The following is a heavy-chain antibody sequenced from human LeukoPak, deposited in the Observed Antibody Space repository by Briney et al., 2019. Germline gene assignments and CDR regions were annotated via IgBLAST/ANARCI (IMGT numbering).Heavy chain of an antibody. V-gene: IGHV3-23*01. J-gene: IGHJ4*02. CDR2: IGGIGDAT. Sequence: GGSLRLSRALSRFTFCAYAMSSVPEPPGKGLEWGSGIGGIGDATWYASSMKGRFTISRDNSKDTVNVQMNSLGPEDTAVYYCAKCSGSSCYASGAFDNWGQGTLVTVSS. CDR3: AKCSGSSCYASGAFDN. D-gene: IGHD2-15*01. CDR1: RFTFCAYA.